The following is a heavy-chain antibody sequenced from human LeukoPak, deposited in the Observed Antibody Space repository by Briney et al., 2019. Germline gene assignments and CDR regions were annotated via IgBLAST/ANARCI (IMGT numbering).Heavy chain of an antibody. D-gene: IGHD4-17*01. Sequence: SETLSLTCRVSGGFISTYYWSWIRQPPGKGLEWIGYIYYSGSTYYNPSLKSRVTISVDTSKNQFSLKLSSVTAADTAVYYCAREDYGDYKARFDYWGQGTLVTVSS. V-gene: IGHV4-30-4*01. CDR3: AREDYGDYKARFDY. CDR1: GGFISTYY. J-gene: IGHJ4*02. CDR2: IYYSGST.